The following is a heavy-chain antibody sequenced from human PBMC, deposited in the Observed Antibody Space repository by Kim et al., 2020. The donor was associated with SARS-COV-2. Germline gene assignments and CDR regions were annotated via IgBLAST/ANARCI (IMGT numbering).Heavy chain of an antibody. CDR3: ARVRVGPTVTSLGFDY. CDR2: ISHSGST. Sequence: SETLSLTCAVSGGSISSSNCWSWVRQPPGKGLEWIGEISHSGSTNYNPSLKGRVTISVDKSKNQSSLKLSSVTAADTAVYYCARVRVGPTVTSLGFDYWGQGTLVTVSS. V-gene: IGHV4-4*02. D-gene: IGHD4-17*01. J-gene: IGHJ4*02. CDR1: GGSISSSNC.